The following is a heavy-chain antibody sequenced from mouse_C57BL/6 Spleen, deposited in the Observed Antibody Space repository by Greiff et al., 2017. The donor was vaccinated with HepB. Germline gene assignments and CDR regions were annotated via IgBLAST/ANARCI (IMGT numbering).Heavy chain of an antibody. CDR2: INPNNGGT. J-gene: IGHJ1*03. Sequence: VQLKESGPELVKPGASVKMSCKASGYTFTDYNMHWVKQSHGKSLEWIGYINPNNGGTSYNQKCKGKATLTVNKSSSTAYLERRSLTSEDSAVYYCARDDYGSSYWYFDVWGTGTTVTVSS. CDR1: GYTFTDYN. D-gene: IGHD1-1*01. V-gene: IGHV1-22*01. CDR3: ARDDYGSSYWYFDV.